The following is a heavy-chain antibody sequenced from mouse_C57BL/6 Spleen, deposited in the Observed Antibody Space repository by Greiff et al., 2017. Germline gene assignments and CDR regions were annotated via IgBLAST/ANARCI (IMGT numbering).Heavy chain of an antibody. CDR2: ISSGSSTI. CDR1: GFTFSDYG. CDR3: ARGAYYYAMDY. Sequence: SGGGLVKPGGSLKLSCAASGFTFSDYGMHWVRQAPEKGLEWVAYISSGSSTIYYADTVKGRFTISRDNAKNTLFLQMTSLRSEDTAMYYCARGAYYYAMDYWGQGTSVTVSS. V-gene: IGHV5-17*01. J-gene: IGHJ4*01.